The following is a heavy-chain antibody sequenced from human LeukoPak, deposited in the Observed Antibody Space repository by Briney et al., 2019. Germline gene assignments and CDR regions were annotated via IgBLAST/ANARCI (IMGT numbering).Heavy chain of an antibody. CDR2: IYYSGST. Sequence: SETLSLTCSVSGGAISRYYWSWIRQPPGIGLEWIGYIYYSGSTNYNPSLKSRVTISVDTSKNQFSLKLSSVTAADTAVYYCASGAYSYYYMDVWGKGTTVTISS. D-gene: IGHD1-26*01. V-gene: IGHV4-59*01. CDR1: GGAISRYY. CDR3: ASGAYSYYYMDV. J-gene: IGHJ6*03.